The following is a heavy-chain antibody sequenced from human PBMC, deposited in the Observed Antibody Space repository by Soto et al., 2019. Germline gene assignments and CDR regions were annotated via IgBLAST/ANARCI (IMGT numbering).Heavy chain of an antibody. CDR2: ISGSGGST. D-gene: IGHD2-2*02. Sequence: LRLSCAASGFTFSSYAMSWVRQAPGKGLEWVSAISGSGGSTYYADSVKGRFTISRDNSKNTLYLQMNSLRAEDTAVYYCAKPKREPGVPAAISYYYYGMDVWGQGTTVTVSS. J-gene: IGHJ6*02. CDR1: GFTFSSYA. V-gene: IGHV3-23*01. CDR3: AKPKREPGVPAAISYYYYGMDV.